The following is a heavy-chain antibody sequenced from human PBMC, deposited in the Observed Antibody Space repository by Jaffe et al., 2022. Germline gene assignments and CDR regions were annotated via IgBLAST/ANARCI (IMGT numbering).Heavy chain of an antibody. CDR1: GYTFTSYY. J-gene: IGHJ3*02. Sequence: QVQLVQSGAEVKKPGASVKVSCKASGYTFTSYYMHWVRQAPGQGLEWMGIINPSGGSTSYAQKFQGRVTMTRDTSTSTVYMELSSLRSEDTAVYYCARWWQDPRRKDAFDIWGQGTMVTVSS. CDR3: ARWWQDPRRKDAFDI. D-gene: IGHD2-15*01. V-gene: IGHV1-46*01. CDR2: INPSGGST.